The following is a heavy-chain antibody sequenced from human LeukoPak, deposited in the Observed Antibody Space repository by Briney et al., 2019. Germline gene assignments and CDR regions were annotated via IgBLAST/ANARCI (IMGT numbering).Heavy chain of an antibody. CDR2: IKQDGSEK. CDR1: GFTFSSYW. Sequence: GGSLRLSCAASGFTFSSYWMSWVRQAPGKGLEWVANIKQDGSEKYYVDSVKGRFTISRDNAKNTVFLQMNSLRAEDTAVYYCVRDWGYDSSGYWQKYFDTWGQGTLVTVSS. CDR3: VRDWGYDSSGYWQKYFDT. J-gene: IGHJ4*02. V-gene: IGHV3-7*01. D-gene: IGHD3-22*01.